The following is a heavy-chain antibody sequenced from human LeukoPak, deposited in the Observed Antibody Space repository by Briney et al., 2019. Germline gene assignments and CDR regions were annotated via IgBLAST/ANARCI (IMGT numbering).Heavy chain of an antibody. D-gene: IGHD3-10*01. CDR3: ASNYYGSGSTTPD. J-gene: IGHJ4*02. Sequence: GGSLRLSCAASGFTFSSYAMSWVRQAPGKGLEWVSAISGNAADTFYADSVKGRFTISRDNAKNSLYLQMNSLRAEDTAVYYCASNYYGSGSTTPDWGQGTLVTVSS. CDR2: ISGNAADT. V-gene: IGHV3-23*01. CDR1: GFTFSSYA.